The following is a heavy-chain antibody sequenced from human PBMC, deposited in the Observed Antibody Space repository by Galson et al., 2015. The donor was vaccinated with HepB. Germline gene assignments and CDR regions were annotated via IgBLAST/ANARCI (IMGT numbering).Heavy chain of an antibody. CDR1: GFTFSNAW. J-gene: IGHJ6*02. CDR3: NSYFVYYCYGMDA. Sequence: SLRLSCAASGFTFSNAWMSWVRQAPGKGLEWVGRIKSKTDGGTTDYAAPVKGRFTISRDDSKNKLYLQMNSLKTEDTAVYYCNSYFVYYCYGMDAWGQGTPVTVSS. D-gene: IGHD2/OR15-2a*01. CDR2: IKSKTDGGTT. V-gene: IGHV3-15*01.